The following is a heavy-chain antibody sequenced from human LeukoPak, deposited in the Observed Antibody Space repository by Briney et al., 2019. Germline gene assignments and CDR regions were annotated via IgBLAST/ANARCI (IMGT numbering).Heavy chain of an antibody. Sequence: GGSLRLSCAASGFTFSSYAMSWVRQAPGKGLEWVSAISGSGRTTFYADSVKGRFTISRDNSKNTLYLQMNSLRAEDTAVYYCAKAHYGSGANWFDPWGQGTLVTVSS. CDR3: AKAHYGSGANWFDP. J-gene: IGHJ5*02. CDR1: GFTFSSYA. D-gene: IGHD3-10*01. CDR2: ISGSGRTT. V-gene: IGHV3-23*01.